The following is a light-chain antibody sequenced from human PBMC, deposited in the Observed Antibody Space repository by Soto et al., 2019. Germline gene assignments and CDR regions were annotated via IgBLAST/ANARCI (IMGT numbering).Light chain of an antibody. CDR1: SSDVGSYNL. V-gene: IGLV2-23*01. Sequence: QSVLTQPASVSGSPGQSITISCTGTSSDVGSYNLVSWYQQHPDKAPKLMISEGSKRPSGVSNRFSGSKSGNTASLTISGLQAEDDADYYCCSYAGSNTDVFGTGTKLTVL. CDR3: CSYAGSNTDV. CDR2: EGS. J-gene: IGLJ1*01.